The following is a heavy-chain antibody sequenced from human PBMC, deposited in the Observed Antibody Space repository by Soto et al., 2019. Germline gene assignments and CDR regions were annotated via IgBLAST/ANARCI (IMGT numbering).Heavy chain of an antibody. CDR1: GFTFSNCW. CDR2: IKQDGSEK. CDR3: AASLIGAFDI. Sequence: GGSLRLSCAASGFTFSNCWAFWVRQAPGKGLEWVANIKQDGSEKYHVESVKGRFTISRDNAKNSLYLQMNSLRAEDTAVYYCAASLIGAFDIWGQGTMVTVSS. J-gene: IGHJ3*02. V-gene: IGHV3-7*05.